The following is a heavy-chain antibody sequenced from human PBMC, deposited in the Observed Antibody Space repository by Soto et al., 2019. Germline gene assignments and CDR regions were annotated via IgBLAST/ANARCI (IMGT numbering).Heavy chain of an antibody. CDR1: GFTFDDYA. Sequence: EVQLVESGGGLVQPGRSLRLSCAASGFTFDDYAMHWVRQAPGKGLEWVSGISWNSGSIGYADSVKGRFTISRDNTKNSLNMQMNHLRAEDAALSYWDKDALPTETYYGAAFDIWGQGTMVTVSS. D-gene: IGHD4-17*01. J-gene: IGHJ3*02. CDR2: ISWNSGSI. V-gene: IGHV3-9*01. CDR3: DKDALPTETYYGAAFDI.